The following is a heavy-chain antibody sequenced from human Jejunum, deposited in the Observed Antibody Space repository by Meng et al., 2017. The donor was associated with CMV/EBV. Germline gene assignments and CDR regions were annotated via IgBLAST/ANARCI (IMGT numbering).Heavy chain of an antibody. Sequence: ASGFSFNNYCMDWVRQAPGTGLDWVSSIDGSGDKTYYAPSVKGRFTVSRDNSENTIYLQINSLRAEDTARYYCAKDLFDTYWYFDLWGRGTLVTVSS. CDR1: GFSFNNYC. V-gene: IGHV3-23*01. D-gene: IGHD3-9*01. CDR2: IDGSGDKT. J-gene: IGHJ2*01. CDR3: AKDLFDTYWYFDL.